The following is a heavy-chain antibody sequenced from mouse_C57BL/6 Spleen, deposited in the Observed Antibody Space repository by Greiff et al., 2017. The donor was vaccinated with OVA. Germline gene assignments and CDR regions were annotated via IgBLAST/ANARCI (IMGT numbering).Heavy chain of an antibody. CDR3: ARPYFTTVVARGYAMDY. J-gene: IGHJ4*01. Sequence: EVQLQQSGPGLVKPSQSLSLTCSVTGYSITSGYYWNWIRQFPGNKLEWMGYISYDGSNNYNPSLKNRISITRDTSKNQFFLKLNSVTTEDTATYYCARPYFTTVVARGYAMDYWGQGTSVTVSS. D-gene: IGHD1-1*01. CDR1: GYSITSGYY. CDR2: ISYDGSN. V-gene: IGHV3-6*01.